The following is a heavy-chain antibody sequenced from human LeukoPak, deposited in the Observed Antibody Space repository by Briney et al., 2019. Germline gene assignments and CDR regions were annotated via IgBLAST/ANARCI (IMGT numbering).Heavy chain of an antibody. V-gene: IGHV3-66*02. CDR2: IYSGGST. CDR3: ARARRGAWFDP. CDR1: GFTFSRNY. D-gene: IGHD3-10*01. J-gene: IGHJ5*02. Sequence: GGSLRLSCAASGFTFSRNYMRWVGQAAGKGVEGVAVIYSGGSTYYADSVKGRFTISRDHSKNTLYLQINSLRAEDTAVYYCARARRGAWFDPWGQGTLVTVSS.